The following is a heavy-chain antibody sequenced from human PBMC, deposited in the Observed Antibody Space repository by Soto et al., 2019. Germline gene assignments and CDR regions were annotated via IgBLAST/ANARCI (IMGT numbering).Heavy chain of an antibody. D-gene: IGHD3-22*01. Sequence: PGGSLRLSCAASVFTVSSNYMSLVRQAPGKGLECVSVIYIGGSTYYADSVKGRFTISRDNSKNTLYLQMNSLIAEDTAVYYCASNYDSSRSHGIDVWGQANTVTVSS. CDR3: ASNYDSSRSHGIDV. CDR2: IYIGGST. J-gene: IGHJ6*02. V-gene: IGHV3-53*01. CDR1: VFTVSSNY.